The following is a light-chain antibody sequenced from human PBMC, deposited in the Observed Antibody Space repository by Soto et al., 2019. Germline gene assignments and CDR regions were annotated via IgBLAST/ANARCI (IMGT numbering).Light chain of an antibody. CDR2: DVT. Sequence: QSALTQPASVSGSPGQSITISCTGTSSDVGGSNFVSWYQQHPGKAPKLMIFDVTNRPSGVSSRLSGSKSGNTASLTISGLHVEDEADYYCSSYRSSRQLGKVGGGTKLTVL. V-gene: IGLV2-14*03. J-gene: IGLJ2*01. CDR3: SSYRSSRQLGK. CDR1: SSDVGGSNF.